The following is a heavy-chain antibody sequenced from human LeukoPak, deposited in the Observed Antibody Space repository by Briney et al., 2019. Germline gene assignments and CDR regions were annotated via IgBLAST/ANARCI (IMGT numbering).Heavy chain of an antibody. J-gene: IGHJ4*02. D-gene: IGHD2-21*02. CDR2: IIPIFGTA. Sequence: SVKVSCKASGDTFSSYAISWVRQAPGQGLEWMGGIIPIFGTANYAQKFQGRVTITTDESTSTAYMELSSLRSEDTAVYYCAILIVVVTATPSGGYWGQGTLVTVSS. CDR3: AILIVVVTATPSGGY. CDR1: GDTFSSYA. V-gene: IGHV1-69*05.